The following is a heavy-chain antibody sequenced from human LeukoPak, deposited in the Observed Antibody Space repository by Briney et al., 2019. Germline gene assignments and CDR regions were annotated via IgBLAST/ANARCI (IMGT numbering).Heavy chain of an antibody. CDR2: ITTTSSTM. J-gene: IGHJ3*02. CDR1: GFTFTTYS. Sequence: QPGGSLRLSCAASGFTFTTYSMNWVRQAPGKGLEWVSYITTTSSTMYYADSVKGRFTISRDNVKNSLYLQMNSLRAEDTAVYYCTRDYSSSSGRAFDIWGQGTMVTVSS. D-gene: IGHD6-6*01. V-gene: IGHV3-48*01. CDR3: TRDYSSSSGRAFDI.